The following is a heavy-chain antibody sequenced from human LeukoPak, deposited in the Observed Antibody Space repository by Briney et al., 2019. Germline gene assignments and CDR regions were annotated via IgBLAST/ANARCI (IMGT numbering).Heavy chain of an antibody. V-gene: IGHV3-48*03. Sequence: GGSLRLSCAASGFTFSSYEMNWVRQAPGKGLEWVSYISSSGSTIYYADSVKGRFTISRDNAKNSLYLQMDSLRAEDTAAYYCARSRGSGSYSDYWGQGTLVTVSS. CDR3: ARSRGSGSYSDY. CDR2: ISSSGSTI. CDR1: GFTFSSYE. D-gene: IGHD3-10*01. J-gene: IGHJ4*02.